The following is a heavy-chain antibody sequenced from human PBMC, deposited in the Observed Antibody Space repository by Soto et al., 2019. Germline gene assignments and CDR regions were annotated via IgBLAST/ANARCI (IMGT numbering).Heavy chain of an antibody. CDR1: GYTFSSYS. V-gene: IGHV1-18*01. CDR3: ARGMGLAADFDY. CDR2: ISGYNGNT. Sequence: QVQLVQSGAEVKKPGASVKVSCKTSGYTFSSYSISWVRQAPGQGLEWMGWISGYNGNTNYAQKFQGRVTMTTDTATSTAYMELRSLTSDDTAVYYCARGMGLAADFDYWGQGTLVTVSS. D-gene: IGHD3-9*01. J-gene: IGHJ4*02.